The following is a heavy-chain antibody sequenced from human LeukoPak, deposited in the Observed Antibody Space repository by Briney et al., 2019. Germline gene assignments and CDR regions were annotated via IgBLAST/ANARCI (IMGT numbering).Heavy chain of an antibody. CDR2: IYSSGST. Sequence: SETLSLTCTVSGCSISGYYWSWIRQPAGKGLEWIGRIYSSGSTNYNPSLKSRVTMSIDTSKNQFSLKLSSVTAADTAFYYCARDTKFSPWGQGTLVTVPS. J-gene: IGHJ5*02. D-gene: IGHD3-3*01. CDR1: GCSISGYY. V-gene: IGHV4-4*07. CDR3: ARDTKFSP.